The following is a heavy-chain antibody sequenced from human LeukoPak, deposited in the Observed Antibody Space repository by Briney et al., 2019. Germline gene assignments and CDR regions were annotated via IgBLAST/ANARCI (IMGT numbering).Heavy chain of an antibody. CDR1: GFTFGDYD. CDR3: ARDNTGSYEY. V-gene: IGHV3-43*02. Sequence: GGSLRLSCAASGFTFGDYDMHWVRQAPGKGLEWVSLIRADGATTRYTDSVKGRFTISRDNSKDSLYLQMNSLRTEDTALCYCARDNTGSYEYWGQGTLVTVSP. J-gene: IGHJ4*02. D-gene: IGHD1-26*01. CDR2: IRADGATT.